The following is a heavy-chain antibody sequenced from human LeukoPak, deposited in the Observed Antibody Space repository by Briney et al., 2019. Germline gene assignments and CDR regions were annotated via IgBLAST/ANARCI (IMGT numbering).Heavy chain of an antibody. Sequence: ASVKVSCKAAGYTFTVYCMHWVWQAPGQGLESMGWVDPNSGGTNYAQKCQGRVTMTRDTSISTAYMELSRLRSDDTAVYYCARDELACSSTSCYEPAGGDYWGQGTLVTVSS. V-gene: IGHV1-2*02. CDR3: ARDELACSSTSCYEPAGGDY. J-gene: IGHJ4*02. CDR1: GYTFTVYC. CDR2: VDPNSGGT. D-gene: IGHD2-2*01.